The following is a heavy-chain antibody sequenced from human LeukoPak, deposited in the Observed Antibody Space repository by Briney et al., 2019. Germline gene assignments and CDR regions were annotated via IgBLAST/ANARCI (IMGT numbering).Heavy chain of an antibody. Sequence: ASVKVSCKASGYTFTSYGISWVRQAPGQGLEWMGWISAYNGNTNYAQKFQGRVTMTRDTSISTAYMELSRLRSDDTAVYYCARRFLEWLPLVGYYYYYMDVWGKGTTVTVSS. V-gene: IGHV1-18*01. CDR1: GYTFTSYG. J-gene: IGHJ6*03. D-gene: IGHD3-3*01. CDR3: ARRFLEWLPLVGYYYYYMDV. CDR2: ISAYNGNT.